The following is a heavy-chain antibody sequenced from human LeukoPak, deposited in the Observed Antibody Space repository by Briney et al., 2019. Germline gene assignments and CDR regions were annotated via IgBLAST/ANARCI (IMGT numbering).Heavy chain of an antibody. CDR3: ARSYYDSSGYYYENAFDI. CDR2: ISSSSSYI. J-gene: IGHJ3*02. D-gene: IGHD3-22*01. Sequence: KPGGSLRLSCAASGFTFSSYSMNWVRQAPGKGLEWVSSISSSSSYIYYADSVKGRFTISRDNAKNSLYLQMNSLRAEDTAVYYCARSYYDSSGYYYENAFDIWGQGTMVTVSS. V-gene: IGHV3-21*01. CDR1: GFTFSSYS.